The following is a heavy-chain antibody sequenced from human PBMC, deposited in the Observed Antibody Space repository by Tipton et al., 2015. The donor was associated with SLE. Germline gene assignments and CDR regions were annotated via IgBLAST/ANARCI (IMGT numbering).Heavy chain of an antibody. Sequence: TLSLTCTVSGGSIRSSGYYWSWIRQPPGKGLEWIGEINHSGSTNYNPSLKSRVTISVDTSKNQFSLKLSSVTAADTAVYYCARYCSSTSCQAVDYYYYYGMDVWGQGTTVTVSS. CDR2: INHSGST. CDR3: ARYCSSTSCQAVDYYYYYGMDV. D-gene: IGHD2-2*01. J-gene: IGHJ6*02. V-gene: IGHV4-39*07. CDR1: GGSIRSSGYY.